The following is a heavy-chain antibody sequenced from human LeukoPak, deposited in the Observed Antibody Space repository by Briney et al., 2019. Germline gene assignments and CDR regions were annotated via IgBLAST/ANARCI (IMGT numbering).Heavy chain of an antibody. CDR1: GYTFTSYG. V-gene: IGHV1-18*01. J-gene: IGHJ4*02. D-gene: IGHD3-3*01. Sequence: EASVKVSCKASGYTFTSYGISWVRQAPGQGLEWMGWISAYNGNTNYAQKLQGRVTMTTDTSTSTAYMELRSLRSDDTAVYCCARDKEGLFGVREFDYWGQGTLVTVSS. CDR3: ARDKEGLFGVREFDY. CDR2: ISAYNGNT.